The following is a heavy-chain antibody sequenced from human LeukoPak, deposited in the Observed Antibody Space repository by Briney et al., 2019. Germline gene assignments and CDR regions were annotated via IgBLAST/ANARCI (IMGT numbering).Heavy chain of an antibody. CDR2: IFYSGTT. CDR3: ARGVLTFGGDNRFDP. Sequence: PSETLSLTCTVSGGSIGAYYWNWIRQPPGKGLEWIGYIFYSGTTKYNPALKSRVSMTVEASENQFSLRLSSLTAADTAVYYCARGVLTFGGDNRFDPWGEGTLVTVSS. V-gene: IGHV4-59*01. D-gene: IGHD3-16*01. CDR1: GGSIGAYY. J-gene: IGHJ5*02.